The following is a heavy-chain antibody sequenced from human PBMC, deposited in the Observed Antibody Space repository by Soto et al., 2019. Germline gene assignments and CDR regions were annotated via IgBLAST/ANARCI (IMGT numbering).Heavy chain of an antibody. V-gene: IGHV3-23*01. J-gene: IGHJ3*02. Sequence: GGSLGLSCAASGFTFSSYAMSWVRQAPGKGLEWVSAISGSGGSTYYADSVKGRFTISRDNSKNTLYLQMNSLRAEDTAVYYCARDSGLGYCSSTSCYDVAFDIWGQGTMVTVSS. CDR3: ARDSGLGYCSSTSCYDVAFDI. CDR1: GFTFSSYA. D-gene: IGHD2-2*01. CDR2: ISGSGGST.